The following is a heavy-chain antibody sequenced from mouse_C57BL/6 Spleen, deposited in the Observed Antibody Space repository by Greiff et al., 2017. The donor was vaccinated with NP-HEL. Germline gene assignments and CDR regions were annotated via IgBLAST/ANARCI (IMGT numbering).Heavy chain of an antibody. J-gene: IGHJ4*01. V-gene: IGHV1-64*01. CDR1: GYTFTSYW. Sequence: QVQLQQPGAELVKPGASVKLSCKASGYTFTSYWMHWVKQRPGQGLEWIGMIHPNSGSTNYNEKFKSKATLTVDKSSSTAYMQLSGLTSEDSAVYYCARGNSSIHYAMDYWGQGTSVTVSS. CDR2: IHPNSGST. CDR3: ARGNSSIHYAMDY. D-gene: IGHD2-10*02.